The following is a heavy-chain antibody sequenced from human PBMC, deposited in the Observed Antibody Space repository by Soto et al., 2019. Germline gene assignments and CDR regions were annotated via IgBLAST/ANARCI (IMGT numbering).Heavy chain of an antibody. D-gene: IGHD3-22*01. CDR2: MSSSSSTI. CDR1: GFTFSSYS. V-gene: IGHV3-48*02. Sequence: EVQLVESGGGLVQPGGSLRLSCAASGFTFSSYSMNWVRQAPGKGLEWVSYMSSSSSTIYYADSVKGRFTISRDNAKNSLYLQMNSLRDEDTAVYYCARGLYYYDSSGYWGYWGQGNLVTVSS. J-gene: IGHJ4*02. CDR3: ARGLYYYDSSGYWGY.